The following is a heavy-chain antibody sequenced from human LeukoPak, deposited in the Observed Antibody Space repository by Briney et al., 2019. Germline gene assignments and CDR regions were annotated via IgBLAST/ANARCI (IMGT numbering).Heavy chain of an antibody. J-gene: IGHJ4*01. D-gene: IGHD3-3*01. CDR2: ISYDGSNK. CDR1: GFTFSSYG. CDR3: AKALTGFWSGYYAY. Sequence: PGGSLRLSCAASGFTFSSYGMHWVRQAPGKGLEWVAVISYDGSNKYYADSVKGRFTISRDNSKNTLYLQMNSLRAEDTAVYYCAKALTGFWSGYYAYWGHGTLVTVSS. V-gene: IGHV3-30*18.